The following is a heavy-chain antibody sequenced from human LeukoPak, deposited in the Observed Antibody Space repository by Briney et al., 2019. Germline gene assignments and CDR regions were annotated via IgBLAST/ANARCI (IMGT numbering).Heavy chain of an antibody. J-gene: IGHJ5*02. D-gene: IGHD6-13*01. V-gene: IGHV1-8*01. Sequence: ASVKVSCKASGYTFTSYDINWVRQATGQGLEWMGWMNPNSGNTGYAQKFQGRVTMTRNTSISTAYMELSSLRSEDTAVYYCASVGAAAADWFDPWGQGTLVTVSS. CDR1: GYTFTSYD. CDR2: MNPNSGNT. CDR3: ASVGAAAADWFDP.